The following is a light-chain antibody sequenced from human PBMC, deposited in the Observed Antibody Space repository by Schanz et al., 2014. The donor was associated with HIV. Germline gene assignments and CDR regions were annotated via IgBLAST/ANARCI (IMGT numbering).Light chain of an antibody. CDR1: ALNVGDNS. Sequence: QSVLTQPPSVSALPGQRVTISCSGGALNVGDNSVSWYQQFPGTAPKLLIFANYQRPSEIPDRFSGSKTGTSATLAINGLQTGDEADYYCATWDSSLSGVVFGGGTKLTVL. V-gene: IGLV1-51*01. CDR2: ANY. J-gene: IGLJ2*01. CDR3: ATWDSSLSGVV.